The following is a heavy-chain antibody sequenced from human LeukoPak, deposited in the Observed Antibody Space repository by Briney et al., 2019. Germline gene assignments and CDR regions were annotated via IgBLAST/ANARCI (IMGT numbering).Heavy chain of an antibody. Sequence: PSETLSLTCTVSGVSGDSISTYYWSWIRQPLGKGLEWIGYIYYSGSTYYHPSLKSRVTILVDTSKNQFSLKLTSVTAADTAVYYCAGSEDSALFDPWGQGTLVTVSS. CDR2: IYYSGST. CDR3: AGSEDSALFDP. V-gene: IGHV4-59*01. D-gene: IGHD1-26*01. J-gene: IGHJ5*02. CDR1: GDSISTYY.